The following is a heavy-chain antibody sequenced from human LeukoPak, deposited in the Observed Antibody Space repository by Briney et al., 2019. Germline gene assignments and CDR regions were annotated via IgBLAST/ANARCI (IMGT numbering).Heavy chain of an antibody. CDR3: ARETYYYGSGSYYNEFAFDI. J-gene: IGHJ3*02. CDR1: GGSISSYY. D-gene: IGHD3-10*01. Sequence: SETLSLTCTVSGGSISSYYWSWIRQPPGKGLEWIGYIYCSGSTNYNPSLKSRVTISVDTSKNQFSLKLSSVTAADTAVYYCARETYYYGSGSYYNEFAFDIWGQGTMVTVSS. CDR2: IYCSGST. V-gene: IGHV4-59*01.